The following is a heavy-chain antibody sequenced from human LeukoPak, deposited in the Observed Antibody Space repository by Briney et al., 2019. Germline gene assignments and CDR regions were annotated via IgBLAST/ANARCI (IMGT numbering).Heavy chain of an antibody. J-gene: IGHJ5*02. CDR1: GFTFSDYY. CDR2: ISGSGGST. Sequence: GGSLRLSCAASGFTFSDYYMSWVRQAPGKGLEWVSAISGSGGSTYYADSVKGRFTISRDNSKNTLYLQMNSLRAEDTAVYYCAKDLGIAAAGTFWFDPWGQGTLVTVSS. V-gene: IGHV3-23*01. D-gene: IGHD6-13*01. CDR3: AKDLGIAAAGTFWFDP.